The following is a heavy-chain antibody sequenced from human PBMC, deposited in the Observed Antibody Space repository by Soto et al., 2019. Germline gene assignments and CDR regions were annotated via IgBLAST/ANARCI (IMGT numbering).Heavy chain of an antibody. Sequence: QVQLVESGGGVVQPGRSLRLSCAASGFTFSSYGMHWVRQAPGKGLEWVAVIWYDGSNKYYADSVKGRFTISRDNSKNTVYLQMNSLRAEDTAVYYWARESSSIGTSFDYWGQGTLVTVSS. CDR3: ARESSSIGTSFDY. V-gene: IGHV3-33*01. J-gene: IGHJ4*02. D-gene: IGHD6-6*01. CDR2: IWYDGSNK. CDR1: GFTFSSYG.